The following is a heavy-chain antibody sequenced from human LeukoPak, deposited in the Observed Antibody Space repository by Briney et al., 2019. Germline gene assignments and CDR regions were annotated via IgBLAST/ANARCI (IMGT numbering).Heavy chain of an antibody. J-gene: IGHJ4*02. V-gene: IGHV3-74*01. CDR2: ISGDGSRT. CDR3: ARDRGYCIDC. Sequence: GGSLRLSCAASGFTFSSYWMHWVRQAPGNGLVWVSHISGDGSRTSYADSVKGRFTIPRDNAKNTLYLQMNSLRDEDTAVYYCARDRGYCIDCWGQGTLVTVSS. D-gene: IGHD2-15*01. CDR1: GFTFSSYW.